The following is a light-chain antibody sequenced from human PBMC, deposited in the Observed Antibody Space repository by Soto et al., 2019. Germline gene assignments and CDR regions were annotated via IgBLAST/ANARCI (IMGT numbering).Light chain of an antibody. J-gene: IGKJ1*01. CDR1: QSVSSN. V-gene: IGKV3-15*01. CDR3: QQYKNWPT. CDR2: GAS. Sequence: EIVMTQSPATLSVSPGERATLSCRASQSVSSNLAWYQQKLGQAPRLLIYGASTRATGIPARLSGSGSGTEFPLTISSLQSEDFAVYYCQQYKNWPTFGQGNKVEIK.